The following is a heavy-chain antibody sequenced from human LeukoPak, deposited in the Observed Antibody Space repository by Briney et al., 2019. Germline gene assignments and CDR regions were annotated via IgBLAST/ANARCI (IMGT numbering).Heavy chain of an antibody. CDR3: AREEYDSSGYGYFDY. CDR1: GFTFSNYA. J-gene: IGHJ4*02. Sequence: GGSLRLSCAASGFTFSNYAMHWVRQAPGKGLEWVAIISYDGSNKYYADSVKGRFTISRDNSKNTLYLQTNSLRAEDTAVYYCAREEYDSSGYGYFDYWGQGTLVTVSS. CDR2: ISYDGSNK. V-gene: IGHV3-30*04. D-gene: IGHD3-22*01.